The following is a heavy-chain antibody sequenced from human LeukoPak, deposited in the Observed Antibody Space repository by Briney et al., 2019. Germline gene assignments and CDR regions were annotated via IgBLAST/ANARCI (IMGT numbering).Heavy chain of an antibody. V-gene: IGHV1-18*01. D-gene: IGHD6-13*01. CDR2: ISAYNGNT. Sequence: ASVKVSCKASGYTFTSYGISWVRQAPGQGLEWMGWISAYNGNTNYAQKLQGRVTMTTDTSTSTAYMELRSLRSDDTAVYYCASGSRSSFVYYFDYWGQGTLVTVSS. CDR3: ASGSRSSFVYYFDY. J-gene: IGHJ4*02. CDR1: GYTFTSYG.